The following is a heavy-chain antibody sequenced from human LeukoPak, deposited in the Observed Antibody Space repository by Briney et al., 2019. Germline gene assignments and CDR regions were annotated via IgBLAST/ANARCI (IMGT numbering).Heavy chain of an antibody. CDR3: ARAGGFGYYFDY. J-gene: IGHJ4*02. CDR2: INTDGSST. D-gene: IGHD3-10*01. V-gene: IGHV3-74*01. CDR1: GFTFSSYW. Sequence: GGSLRLSCAASGFTFSSYWMHWVRQAPGKGLVWVSRINTDGSSTSYADSVKGRFTISRDNAKNTLYLQMNSLRAEDTAVYYWARAGGFGYYFDYGGQGTLVTVSA.